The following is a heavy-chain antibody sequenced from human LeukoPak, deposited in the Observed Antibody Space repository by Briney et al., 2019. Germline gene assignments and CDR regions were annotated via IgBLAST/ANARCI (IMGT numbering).Heavy chain of an antibody. CDR2: MNPNSGNT. CDR1: GYTFTSYD. CDR3: ARGAEYYYDSSGYRFDY. V-gene: IGHV1-8*01. D-gene: IGHD3-22*01. Sequence: GASVKVSCKASGYTFTSYDINWVRQATGQGLEWMGWMNPNSGNTGYAQKFQGRVTMTRNTSISTAYMELSSLRSEDTAVYYCARGAEYYYDSSGYRFDYWGQGTLVTVSS. J-gene: IGHJ4*02.